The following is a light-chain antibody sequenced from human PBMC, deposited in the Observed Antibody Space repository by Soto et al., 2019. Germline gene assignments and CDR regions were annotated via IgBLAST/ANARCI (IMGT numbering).Light chain of an antibody. CDR2: DAS. CDR1: QSVNSN. V-gene: IGKV3-15*01. CDR3: QQYNFWPPLT. J-gene: IGKJ4*01. Sequence: EIVMTQSPATLYVSPGERATLSCRASQSVNSNLAWYRQKPGQAPSLLISDASTRATGVPARFSGSGSGTEFTLTISSLQSEDSGIYYCQQYNFWPPLTVGGGTKVEIK.